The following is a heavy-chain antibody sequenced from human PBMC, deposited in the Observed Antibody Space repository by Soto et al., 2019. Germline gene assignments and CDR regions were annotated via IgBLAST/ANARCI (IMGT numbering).Heavy chain of an antibody. D-gene: IGHD1-26*01. V-gene: IGHV4-39*01. CDR2: IYYSGST. CDR1: GGSISSSSYY. CDR3: ARHGVGATRYGMDV. J-gene: IGHJ6*02. Sequence: PSETLSLTCTVSGGSISSSSYYWGWIRQPPGKGLEWIGSIYYSGSTYYNPSLKSRVTISVDTSKNQFSLKLSSVTAADTAVYYCARHGVGATRYGMDVWGQGTTVTVS.